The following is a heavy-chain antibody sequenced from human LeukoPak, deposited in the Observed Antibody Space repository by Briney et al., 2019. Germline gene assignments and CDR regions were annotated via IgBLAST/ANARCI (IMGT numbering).Heavy chain of an antibody. D-gene: IGHD1-26*01. CDR1: GNSISTDYY. CDR2: MHHSGNT. J-gene: IGHJ6*03. CDR3: ARETWREPYFYMDV. V-gene: IGHV4-38-2*02. Sequence: SETLSLTCTVSGNSISTDYYWGWIRQPPGKGLEWIGSMHHSGNTKYNPSLKSRVTISVDTSKNQFSLELSSVTAADTAVYYCARETWREPYFYMDVWGKGTTVTISS.